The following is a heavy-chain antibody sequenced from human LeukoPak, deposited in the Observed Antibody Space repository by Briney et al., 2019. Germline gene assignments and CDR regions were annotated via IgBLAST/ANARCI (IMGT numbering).Heavy chain of an antibody. CDR2: INPNSGGT. Sequence: ASVKVSCKASGYTFTGYYMHWVRQAPGQGLEWMGWINPNSGGTNYAQKFQGRVTMTRDTSTSTVYMELSSLRSEDTAVYYCARANQNYFDYWGQGTLVTVSS. J-gene: IGHJ4*02. V-gene: IGHV1-2*02. CDR3: ARANQNYFDY. D-gene: IGHD1-14*01. CDR1: GYTFTGYY.